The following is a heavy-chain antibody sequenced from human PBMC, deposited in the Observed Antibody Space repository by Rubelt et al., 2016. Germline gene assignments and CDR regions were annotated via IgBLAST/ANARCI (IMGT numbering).Heavy chain of an antibody. CDR3: ARTGGADFWSGYYPYFDY. Sequence: QVTLRESGPALVKPTQTLTLTCTFSGFSLSTSGMCVSWIRQPPGKALEWLALIDWDDDKYYSTSLKTRLTNSKDTSKNQVGLTRTNMDPGDTATYYCARTGGADFWSGYYPYFDYWGQGTLVTVSS. D-gene: IGHD3-3*01. CDR2: IDWDDDK. J-gene: IGHJ4*02. CDR1: GFSLSTSGMC. V-gene: IGHV2-70*01.